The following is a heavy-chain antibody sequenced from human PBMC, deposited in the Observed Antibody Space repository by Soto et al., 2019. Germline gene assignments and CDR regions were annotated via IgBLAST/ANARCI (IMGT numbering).Heavy chain of an antibody. V-gene: IGHV4-39*07. CDR2: IYYSGST. J-gene: IGHJ4*02. D-gene: IGHD3-10*01. Sequence: SETLSLTCTVSGGSISSSSYYCGWIRQPPGKGLEWIWSIYYSGSTYYNPSLKSRVTISVDTSKNKFSLKLSSVTAEDTAVYYCAREPGKYGFEGLDSWGQGTLVTVSS. CDR1: GGSISSSSYY. CDR3: AREPGKYGFEGLDS.